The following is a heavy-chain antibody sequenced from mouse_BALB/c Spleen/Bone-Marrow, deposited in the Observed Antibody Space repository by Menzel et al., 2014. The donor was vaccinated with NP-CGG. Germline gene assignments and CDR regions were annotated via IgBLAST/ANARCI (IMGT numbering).Heavy chain of an antibody. CDR1: GFTFSSYG. Sequence: EVQREESGGDLVKPGGSLKLSCAASGFTFSSYGMSRVRQIPDKRLEWVATISSGGSYTFYPDSVKGRFTISRDNAKNTLNLQMTSLKSEDTAMYYCARRRDYDYFDYWGQGTTLTVSS. D-gene: IGHD2-4*01. J-gene: IGHJ2*01. CDR2: ISSGGSYT. V-gene: IGHV5-6*01. CDR3: ARRRDYDYFDY.